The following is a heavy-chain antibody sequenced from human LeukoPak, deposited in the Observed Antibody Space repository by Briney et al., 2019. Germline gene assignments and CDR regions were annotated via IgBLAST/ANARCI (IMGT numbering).Heavy chain of an antibody. CDR3: ARANYYDSSGYSY. V-gene: IGHV4-34*01. J-gene: IGHJ4*02. CDR2: INHSGST. CDR1: GGSFSGYY. Sequence: KPSETLSLTCAVYGGSFSGYYWSWIRQPPRKGLEWIGEINHSGSTNYNPSPKSRVTISVDTSKDQFSLKLSSVTAADPAVYYCARANYYDSSGYSYWGQGTLVTVSS. D-gene: IGHD3-22*01.